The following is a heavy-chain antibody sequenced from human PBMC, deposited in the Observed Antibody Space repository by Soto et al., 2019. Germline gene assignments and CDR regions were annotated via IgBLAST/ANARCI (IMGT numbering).Heavy chain of an antibody. CDR1: GFTFSSSG. V-gene: IGHV3-30*18. CDR2: ISYDGSNK. CDR3: AKEFHSWNYFDY. D-gene: IGHD1-20*01. J-gene: IGHJ4*02. Sequence: RLSCAASGFTFSSSGMHWVRQAPGKGLEWVAVISYDGSNKFYADSVKGRFTISRDNFRNTLYLQMNSLRAEDTAVYYCAKEFHSWNYFDYWGQGTLVTVSS.